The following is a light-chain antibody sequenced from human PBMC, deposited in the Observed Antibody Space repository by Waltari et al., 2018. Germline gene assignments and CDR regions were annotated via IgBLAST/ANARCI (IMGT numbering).Light chain of an antibody. CDR3: QHRSNWPPFT. CDR1: QGVGRP. V-gene: IGKV3-11*01. J-gene: IGKJ3*01. CDR2: DAS. Sequence: EIVLTQSPATLSLSPGERATLSCRASQGVGRPLAWYQQKPGQTPRLLIYDASSRATGIPARFSGSGSGTDFTLTINSLEPEDFAVYYCQHRSNWPPFTFGPGTKVDIK.